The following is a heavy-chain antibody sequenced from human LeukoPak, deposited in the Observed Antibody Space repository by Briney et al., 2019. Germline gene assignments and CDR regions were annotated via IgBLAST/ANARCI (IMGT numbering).Heavy chain of an antibody. CDR2: IIPIFGTA. J-gene: IGHJ6*02. CDR3: ARDLAGSMSYYYGMDV. CDR1: GGTFSSYA. D-gene: IGHD3-10*01. V-gene: IGHV1-69*01. Sequence: HRASVKVSCKASGGTFSSYAISWVRQAPGQGLEWMGGIIPIFGTANYAQKFQGRVTITADESTSTAYMELSSLRSEDTAVYYCARDLAGSMSYYYGMDVWGQGTTVTVSS.